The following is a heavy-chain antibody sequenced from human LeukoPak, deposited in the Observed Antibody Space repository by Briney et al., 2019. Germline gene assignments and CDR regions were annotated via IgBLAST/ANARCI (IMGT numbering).Heavy chain of an antibody. CDR3: ARGVNRYYDFWSGSGLADYYYYYYMDV. CDR2: IYYSGST. CDR1: GGSISSGDYY. Sequence: SETLSLTCTVSGGSISSGDYYWSWIRQPPGKGLEWIGYIYYSGSTYYNPSLKSRVTMSVDTSKNQFSLKLSSVTAADTAVYYCARGVNRYYDFWSGSGLADYYYYYYMDVWGKGTTVTVSS. D-gene: IGHD3-3*01. J-gene: IGHJ6*03. V-gene: IGHV4-30-4*01.